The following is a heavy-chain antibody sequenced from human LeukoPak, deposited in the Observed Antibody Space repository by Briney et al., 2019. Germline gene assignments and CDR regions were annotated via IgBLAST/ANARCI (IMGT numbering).Heavy chain of an antibody. D-gene: IGHD3-10*01. CDR2: IDHTGIT. CDR3: AREGDGLLWFGGPRAPAFNNWCDP. CDR1: DDSITIYY. J-gene: IGHJ5*02. V-gene: IGHV4-59*12. Sequence: SETLSLTCTVSDDSITIYYWTWIRQPPGKGLEWIGYIDHTGITNYNPSLKSRVTISVDTSKNQFSLKLSSVTAADTAVYYCAREGDGLLWFGGPRAPAFNNWCDPWGQGTLVTVSS.